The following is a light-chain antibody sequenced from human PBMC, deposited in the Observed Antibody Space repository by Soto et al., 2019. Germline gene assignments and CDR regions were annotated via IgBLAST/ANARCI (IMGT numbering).Light chain of an antibody. CDR2: DVS. Sequence: QSALTQPASVSGSPGQSITVSCAGTSSDVGGFNYVSWYQQYPGKVPKLLIYDVSKRPSGVSDRFSGSKSGNTASLTISGLQPEDEADYYSSSYRGDGSVVFGGGTKLTVL. CDR3: SSYRGDGSVV. V-gene: IGLV2-14*03. CDR1: SSDVGGFNY. J-gene: IGLJ2*01.